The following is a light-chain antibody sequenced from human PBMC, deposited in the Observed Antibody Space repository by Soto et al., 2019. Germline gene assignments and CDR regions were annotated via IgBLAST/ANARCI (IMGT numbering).Light chain of an antibody. CDR2: EVS. CDR3: TSYTGRSTPV. CDR1: SSDVGGYNY. Sequence: QSALTQPASVSGSPGQSITISCTGTSSDVGGYNYVSWYQHHPGTAPKLMIYEVSNRPSGVSKRSSGSKSGNAASLPISGREDEEDADYYCTSYTGRSTPVFGGGTKLTVL. V-gene: IGLV2-14*01. J-gene: IGLJ3*02.